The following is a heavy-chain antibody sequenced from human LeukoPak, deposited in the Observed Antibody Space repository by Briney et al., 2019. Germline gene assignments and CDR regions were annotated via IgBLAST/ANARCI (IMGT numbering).Heavy chain of an antibody. CDR3: AKILRYFDPTGWFDP. CDR1: GFTFSSYG. J-gene: IGHJ5*02. V-gene: IGHV3-30*18. Sequence: TGGSLRLSCAASGFTFSSYGMHWVRQAPGKGLEWVAVISYDGSNKYYADSVKGRFTISRDNSKNTLYLQMNSLRAEDTAVYYCAKILRYFDPTGWFDPWGQGTLVTVSS. D-gene: IGHD3-9*01. CDR2: ISYDGSNK.